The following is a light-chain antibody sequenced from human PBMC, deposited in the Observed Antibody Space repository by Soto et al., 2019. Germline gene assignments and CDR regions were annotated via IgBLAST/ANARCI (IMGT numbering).Light chain of an antibody. Sequence: EVVMTQSPATLSVSPGERATLSCRASQSVSSNLAWYQQKPGQAPRLLIYGASTRATGIPARFSGSGSGTEFTLTISSLQSEDFAVYYCQQYDNWPPVTFGPGTKVDIK. CDR3: QQYDNWPPVT. CDR1: QSVSSN. J-gene: IGKJ3*01. CDR2: GAS. V-gene: IGKV3-15*01.